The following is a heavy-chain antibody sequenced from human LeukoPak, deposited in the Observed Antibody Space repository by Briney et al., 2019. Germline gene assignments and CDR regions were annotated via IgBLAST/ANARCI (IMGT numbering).Heavy chain of an antibody. D-gene: IGHD3-10*01. V-gene: IGHV3-74*01. Sequence: PGGSLRLSCAASGFTFSNYWVHWVRQAPGKGLVLVSRINRDGSTTNYADSVKGRFTVSRDNAKNTLNLQMNSLGAEDTAVYYCARDKKSGESSEIDYWGQGTLVTVSS. J-gene: IGHJ4*02. CDR1: GFTFSNYW. CDR2: INRDGSTT. CDR3: ARDKKSGESSEIDY.